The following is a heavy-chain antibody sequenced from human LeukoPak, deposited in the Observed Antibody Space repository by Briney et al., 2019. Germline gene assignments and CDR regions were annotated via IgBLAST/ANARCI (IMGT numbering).Heavy chain of an antibody. V-gene: IGHV3-15*07. Sequence: GGSLRLSCATSGFTFSNAWMNWVRQAPGKGLEWVGRIRSNSDGGTIDYAAPVKGRFTISRDDSKTTLYLQKNSLQTEETAVYYCATDFYDSTWGQGTLVTVSS. J-gene: IGHJ5*02. CDR2: IRSNSDGGTI. CDR1: GFTFSNAW. D-gene: IGHD3-22*01. CDR3: ATDFYDST.